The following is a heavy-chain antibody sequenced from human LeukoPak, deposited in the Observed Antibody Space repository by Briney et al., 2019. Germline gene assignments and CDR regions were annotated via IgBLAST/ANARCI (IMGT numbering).Heavy chain of an antibody. D-gene: IGHD3-9*01. Sequence: GGSLRLSCAASGFTFDDYGMSWVRQAPGKGLEWVSGINWNGGSTGYADSVKGRFTISRDNSKNSLYLQMKSLRAKDTAFYYCAKGNNYDILTGYLDYWGQGTLVTVSS. CDR3: AKGNNYDILTGYLDY. CDR1: GFTFDDYG. J-gene: IGHJ4*02. CDR2: INWNGGST. V-gene: IGHV3-20*04.